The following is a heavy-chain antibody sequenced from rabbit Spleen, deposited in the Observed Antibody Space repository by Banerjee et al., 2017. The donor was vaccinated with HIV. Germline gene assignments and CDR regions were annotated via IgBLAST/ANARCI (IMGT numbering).Heavy chain of an antibody. V-gene: IGHV1S45*01. Sequence: QEQLVESGGDLVKPGASLTLTCTASGFSFSSSDYMCWVRQAPGKGLEWISCIAGGSGGFTYSATWAKGRFTCSKTSSTTVTLQMTSLTVADTATYFCARSVGGVIQFNFWGPGTLVTVS. CDR2: IAGGSGGFT. D-gene: IGHD5-1*01. CDR3: ARSVGGVIQFNF. CDR1: GFSFSSSDY. J-gene: IGHJ4*01.